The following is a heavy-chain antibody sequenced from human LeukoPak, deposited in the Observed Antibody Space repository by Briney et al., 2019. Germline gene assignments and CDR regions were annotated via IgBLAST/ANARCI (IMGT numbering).Heavy chain of an antibody. D-gene: IGHD3-9*01. CDR1: GFTFSSYG. Sequence: PGRSLRLSCAASGFTFSSYGMHWVRQAPGKGLEWVAFISYDGSNKYYADSVKGRFTISRDNSKNTLYLQMNSLRAEDTAIYYCAKAMTSSTYYFDSWGQGTLVTVSS. V-gene: IGHV3-30*18. CDR3: AKAMTSSTYYFDS. J-gene: IGHJ4*02. CDR2: ISYDGSNK.